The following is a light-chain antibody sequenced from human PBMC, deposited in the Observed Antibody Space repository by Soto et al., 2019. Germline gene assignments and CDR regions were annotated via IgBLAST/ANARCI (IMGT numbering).Light chain of an antibody. Sequence: QSVLTQPPSVSEAPRQRVTISCSGSSSNIGNNGVNWYQQLPGKAPKLLIYQDDLLPSGVSDRFSGSKSGTSASLAISGLQSEDEADYYCAAWDDSLNRVIFGGGTKLTVL. CDR1: SSNIGNNG. CDR2: QDD. V-gene: IGLV1-36*01. J-gene: IGLJ2*01. CDR3: AAWDDSLNRVI.